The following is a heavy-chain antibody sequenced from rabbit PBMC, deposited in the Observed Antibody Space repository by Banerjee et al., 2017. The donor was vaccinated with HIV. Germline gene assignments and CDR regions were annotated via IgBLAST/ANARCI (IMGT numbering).Heavy chain of an antibody. CDR2: IYAGSVDST. Sequence: EESGGDLVKPEGSLTLTCTASGFSFSSSYWICWVRQAPGKGLEWIACIYAGSVDSTYYASWAKGRFTISKTSSTTVTLQMTSLTAADTATYFCARGGYAGYNYASFGLWGQGTLVTVS. J-gene: IGHJ6*01. D-gene: IGHD7-1*01. V-gene: IGHV1S45*01. CDR3: ARGGYAGYNYASFGL. CDR1: GFSFSSSYW.